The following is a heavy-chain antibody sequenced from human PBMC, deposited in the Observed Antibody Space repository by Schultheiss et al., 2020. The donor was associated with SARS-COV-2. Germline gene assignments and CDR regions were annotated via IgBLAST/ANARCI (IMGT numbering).Heavy chain of an antibody. J-gene: IGHJ6*02. CDR3: ARQAAYYYDSSGYSYYYYGMDV. Sequence: SETLSLTCAVSGGSISSGGYSWSWIRQPPGKGLEWIGYIYYSGSTNYNPSLKSRVTMSVDTSKNQFSLKLSSVTAAVTAVYYCARQAAYYYDSSGYSYYYYGMDVWGQGTTVTVSS. D-gene: IGHD3-22*01. CDR2: IYYSGST. CDR1: GGSISSGGYS. V-gene: IGHV4-61*08.